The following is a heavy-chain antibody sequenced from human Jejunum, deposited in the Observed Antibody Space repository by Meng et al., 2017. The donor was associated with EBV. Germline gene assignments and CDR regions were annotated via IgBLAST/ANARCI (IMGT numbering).Heavy chain of an antibody. D-gene: IGHD2-8*02. CDR1: GYTFTSSG. V-gene: IGHV7-4-1*02. J-gene: IGHJ5*02. Sequence: QVQLVQSGSEVKKPGASVKVSCKASGYTFTSSGINWVRQAPGQGLEWMGWINTNTGYPTYAQDFTGRFVFSLDTSVSTAYLQITSLSTEDNAVYYCARVRPGGGWFDPWGQGTLVTVSS. CDR3: ARVRPGGGWFDP. CDR2: INTNTGYP.